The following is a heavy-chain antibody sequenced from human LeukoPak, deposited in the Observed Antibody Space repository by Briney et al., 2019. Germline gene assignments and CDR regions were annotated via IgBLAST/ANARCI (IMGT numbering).Heavy chain of an antibody. V-gene: IGHV3-74*01. J-gene: IGHJ5*02. CDR2: MYGDMRDI. Sequence: GGSLRLSCEASGLTFSNSWMHWVRQIPGKGLVWVSRMYGDMRDISYADSVKGRFTISRDNAKNMVYLQMNSLRGEDTAVYYCARDLGLRGSTWGQGTLVTVSS. CDR3: ARDLGLRGST. CDR1: GLTFSNSW. D-gene: IGHD5-12*01.